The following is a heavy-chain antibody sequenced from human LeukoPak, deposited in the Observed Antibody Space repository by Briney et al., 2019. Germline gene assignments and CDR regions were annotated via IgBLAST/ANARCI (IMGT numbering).Heavy chain of an antibody. Sequence: ASVKVSCKXSGGTFSSDAISWVRQAPRQGLEWMGRIIPIFGTANYAQKFQGRVTITTDESTSTAYMELSSLRSEDTAVYYCARSRAGYSYGSANFDYWGQGTLVTVSS. CDR3: ARSRAGYSYGSANFDY. V-gene: IGHV1-69*05. CDR2: IIPIFGTA. CDR1: GGTFSSDA. D-gene: IGHD5-18*01. J-gene: IGHJ4*02.